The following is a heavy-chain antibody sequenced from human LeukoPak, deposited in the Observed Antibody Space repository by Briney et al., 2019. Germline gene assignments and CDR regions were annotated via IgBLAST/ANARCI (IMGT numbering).Heavy chain of an antibody. D-gene: IGHD3-22*01. J-gene: IGHJ3*02. V-gene: IGHV4-39*07. CDR2: IYYSGST. Sequence: PSETLSLTCTVSGGSISSSSYYWGWIRQPPGKGLEWIGSIYYSGSTYNNPSLKSRVTISVDKSKNQFSLKLSSVTAADTAVYFCARGPYSDDSSGAFDIWGQGTMVTVSS. CDR3: ARGPYSDDSSGAFDI. CDR1: GGSISSSSYY.